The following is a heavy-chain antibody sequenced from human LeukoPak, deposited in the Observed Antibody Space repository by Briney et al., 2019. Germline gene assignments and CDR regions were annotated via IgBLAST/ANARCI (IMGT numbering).Heavy chain of an antibody. V-gene: IGHV4-61*02. J-gene: IGHJ4*02. CDR2: IYTSGST. CDR3: ARTRYYYNSRSYGAPYYFDY. D-gene: IGHD3-10*01. CDR1: GGSISSGSYY. Sequence: SSETLSLTCTVSGGSISSGSYYWSWIRQPAGKGLEWIGRIYTSGSTNYNPSLKSRVTISVDTSKNQFSLKLSSVTAADTAVYYCARTRYYYNSRSYGAPYYFDYWGQGTLVTVSS.